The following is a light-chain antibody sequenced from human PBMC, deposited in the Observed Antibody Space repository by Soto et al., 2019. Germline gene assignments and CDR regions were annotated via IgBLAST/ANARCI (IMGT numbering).Light chain of an antibody. CDR1: QILLHSNGYNY. CDR3: QLYGISPH. Sequence: DIVMTQSPLSLPVTPGEPSSISCRSSQILLHSNGYNYLDWYLQKPGQSPQLLIYLGSNRASGVPDRFSGSASGTDFTLTINRLEPEDFAVYYCQLYGISPHFGQGTRLEI. V-gene: IGKV2-28*01. J-gene: IGKJ5*01. CDR2: LGS.